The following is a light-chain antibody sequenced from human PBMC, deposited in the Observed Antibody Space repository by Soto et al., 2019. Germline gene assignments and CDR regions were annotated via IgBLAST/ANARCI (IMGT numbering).Light chain of an antibody. V-gene: IGKV3-11*01. CDR3: QQRSNWPPIT. Sequence: EIVLTQSPATLSLSPGERATLSCRASQSVSSYLAWYQQKPGQAPRLRIYDASHRATGIPARFSGSGSGTAFTLPISSLEPEDFAVYYCQQRSNWPPITFGQGTRLEIK. J-gene: IGKJ5*01. CDR1: QSVSSY. CDR2: DAS.